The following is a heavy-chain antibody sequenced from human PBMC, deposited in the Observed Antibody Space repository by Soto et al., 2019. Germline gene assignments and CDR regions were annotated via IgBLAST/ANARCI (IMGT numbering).Heavy chain of an antibody. D-gene: IGHD3-22*01. J-gene: IGHJ6*02. Sequence: GASGKVSCKASGYSFSSYGITWVRQAPGQGLEWLGWISPYNDDTKYAQRLQGRVTMTTDTSTRTAYMDIRGLRSDDTAIYYCARGGYYDSSGARNYHYYGMDVWGQGTTVTVSS. V-gene: IGHV1-18*01. CDR1: GYSFSSYG. CDR2: ISPYNDDT. CDR3: ARGGYYDSSGARNYHYYGMDV.